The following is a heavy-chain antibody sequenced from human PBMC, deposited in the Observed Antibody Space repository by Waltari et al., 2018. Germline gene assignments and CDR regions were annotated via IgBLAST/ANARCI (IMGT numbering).Heavy chain of an antibody. CDR3: ASRIPAGIGKLGYYYYYGMDV. CDR1: GGTFSSYA. V-gene: IGHV1-69*01. D-gene: IGHD2-2*02. J-gene: IGHJ6*02. CDR2: IIPIFGTA. Sequence: QVQLVQSGAEVKKPGSSVKVSCKASGGTFSSYAISWVRQAPGQGLAWMGGIIPIFGTANYAQKFQGKVTITADESTSTAYMELSSLRSEDTAVYYCASRIPAGIGKLGYYYYYGMDVWGQGTTVTVSS.